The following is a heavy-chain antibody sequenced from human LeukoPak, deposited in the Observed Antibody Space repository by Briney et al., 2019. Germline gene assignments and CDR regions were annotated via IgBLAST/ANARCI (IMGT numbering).Heavy chain of an antibody. V-gene: IGHV1-58*01. J-gene: IGHJ4*02. Sequence: GTSVKVSRKASGFTFTSSAVQWVRQARGQRLEWIGWIVVGSGNTNYAQKFQERVTITRDMSTSTAYMELSSLRSGDTAVYYCAADGEFGVVIGYWGQGTLVTVSS. CDR1: GFTFTSSA. CDR2: IVVGSGNT. CDR3: AADGEFGVVIGY. D-gene: IGHD3-3*01.